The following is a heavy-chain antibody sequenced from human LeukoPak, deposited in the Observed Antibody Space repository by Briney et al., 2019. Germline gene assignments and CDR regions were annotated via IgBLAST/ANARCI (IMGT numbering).Heavy chain of an antibody. D-gene: IGHD1-26*01. CDR2: INYSGST. CDR3: ARDRSTGSYDWFDP. J-gene: IGHJ5*02. Sequence: PSETLSLTCTVSGDSIRSYYWSWIRQPPGKGLEWIGYINYSGSTNYNPSLKNRVTISIDTSKNQFSLKLNSVTAAGTAVYYCARDRSTGSYDWFDPWGQGTLVTVSS. V-gene: IGHV4-59*01. CDR1: GDSIRSYY.